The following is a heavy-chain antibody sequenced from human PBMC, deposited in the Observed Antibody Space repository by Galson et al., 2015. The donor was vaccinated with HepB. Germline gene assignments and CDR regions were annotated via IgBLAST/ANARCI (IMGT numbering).Heavy chain of an antibody. CDR2: VKEDGSEK. CDR3: ALLPYPYYGMDL. D-gene: IGHD3-3*01. CDR1: GLIFSMSW. J-gene: IGHJ6*02. V-gene: IGHV3-7*01. Sequence: SLGLSCAASGLIFSMSWMSWVRQAPGQGLEWVAIVKEDGSEKYYLDSVKGRFTISRDNAKNSLYLQMNSLRVEDTAVYYCALLPYPYYGMDLWGQGTTVTVSS.